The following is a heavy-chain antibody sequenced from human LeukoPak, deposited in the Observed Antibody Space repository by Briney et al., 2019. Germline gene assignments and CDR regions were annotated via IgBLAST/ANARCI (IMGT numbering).Heavy chain of an antibody. CDR3: ARAAYYDSRTSYYFDS. CDR2: ISSSSYYT. D-gene: IGHD3-10*01. Sequence: GGSLRLSCAASGFTFSSYGMNWVRQAPGKGLEWVSSISSSSYYTYYADSVKGRFTISGDNAKNSLYLQMNNLRAEDTAVYYCARAAYYDSRTSYYFDSWGQGTLVTVSS. CDR1: GFTFSSYG. J-gene: IGHJ4*02. V-gene: IGHV3-21*01.